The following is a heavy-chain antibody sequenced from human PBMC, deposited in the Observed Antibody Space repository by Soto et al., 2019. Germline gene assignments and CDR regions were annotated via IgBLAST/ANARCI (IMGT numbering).Heavy chain of an antibody. Sequence: GGSLRLSCAASGFTFSSYGMHWVRQAPGKGLERVAVISYDGSNKYYADSVKGRFTISRDNSKNTLYLQMNSLRAEDTAVYYCAKEKALKYYFDYWGQGTLVTVSS. CDR2: ISYDGSNK. CDR3: AKEKALKYYFDY. V-gene: IGHV3-30*18. J-gene: IGHJ4*02. CDR1: GFTFSSYG.